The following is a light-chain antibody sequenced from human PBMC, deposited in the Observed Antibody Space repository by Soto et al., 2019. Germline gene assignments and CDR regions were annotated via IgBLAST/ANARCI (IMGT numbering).Light chain of an antibody. J-gene: IGKJ1*01. CDR2: DAS. CDR1: QNINNW. V-gene: IGKV1-5*01. CDR3: QHYNSYSEA. Sequence: PSTLSCSIGARVTITCRASQNINNWIAWYQQKPGKAPKFLIYDASTLESGVPSRFSGSGSGTEFTLTISSLQPDDFATYYCQHYNSYSEAFGQGAKVDIK.